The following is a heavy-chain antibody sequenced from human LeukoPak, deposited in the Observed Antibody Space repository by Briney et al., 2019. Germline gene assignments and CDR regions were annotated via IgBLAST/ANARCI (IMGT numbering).Heavy chain of an antibody. V-gene: IGHV4-39*01. J-gene: IGHJ4*02. CDR2: MYYSGST. Sequence: SETLSLTCTVSGGSISSSSFYWGWIRQPPGKGLEWIGNMYYSGSTYYNSSLKSRVTISVDTSKNQFSLKLTSVTAADSAVYYCGCIATVEIYFDYWGQGTLVTVSS. D-gene: IGHD5-24*01. CDR1: GGSISSSSFY. CDR3: GCIATVEIYFDY.